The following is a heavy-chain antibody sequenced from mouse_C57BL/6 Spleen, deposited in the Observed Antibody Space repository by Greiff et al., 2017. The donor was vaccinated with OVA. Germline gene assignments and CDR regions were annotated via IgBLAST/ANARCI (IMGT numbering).Heavy chain of an antibody. J-gene: IGHJ2*01. Sequence: QVQLKESGPELVKPGASVKISCKASGYSFTSYYIHWVKQRPGQGLEWIGRIYPGSGNTKYNEKFKGKATLTADTSSSTSYMQLSSLTSEDSAVYYCSRRGDGKGDWVYFDYWGQGTTLTVSS. CDR3: SRRGDGKGDWVYFDY. CDR1: GYSFTSYY. D-gene: IGHD2-1*01. CDR2: IYPGSGNT. V-gene: IGHV1-66*01.